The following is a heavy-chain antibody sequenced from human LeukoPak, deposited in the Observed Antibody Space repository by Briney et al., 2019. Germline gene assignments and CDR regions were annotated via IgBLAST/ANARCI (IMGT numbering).Heavy chain of an antibody. J-gene: IGHJ5*02. V-gene: IGHV3-7*01. CDR2: IQPDGSEQ. CDR1: GFTFSSYA. D-gene: IGHD3-16*01. CDR3: ASQSYARFDP. Sequence: PGGSLRLSCAASGFTFSSYAMSWVRQAPGKGLEWVGNIQPDGSEQYPVGSVKGRFTISRDNARNSLFLQMNSLRVEDTAVYYCASQSYARFDPWGQGTLVTVSS.